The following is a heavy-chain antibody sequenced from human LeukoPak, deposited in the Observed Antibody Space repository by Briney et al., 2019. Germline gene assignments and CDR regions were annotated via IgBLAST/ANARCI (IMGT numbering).Heavy chain of an antibody. CDR1: GGTFSSYA. D-gene: IGHD6-19*01. Sequence: ASVKVSCKASGGTFSSYAISWVRQAPGQGLEWMGGIIPIFGTGNYAQKFQGRVTITADESTSTAYMELSSLRSEDTAVYYCARAQLGSSGWSGYYWGQGTLVTVSS. J-gene: IGHJ4*02. CDR3: ARAQLGSSGWSGYY. V-gene: IGHV1-69*13. CDR2: IIPIFGTG.